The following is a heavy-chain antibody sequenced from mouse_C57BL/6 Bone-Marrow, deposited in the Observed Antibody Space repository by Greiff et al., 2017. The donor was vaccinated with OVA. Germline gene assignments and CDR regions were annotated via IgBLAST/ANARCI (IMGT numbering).Heavy chain of an antibody. CDR2: INPNNGGT. Sequence: EVQLQQSGPELVKPGASVKISCKASGYTFTDYYMNWVKQSHGKSLEWIGDINPNNGGTSYNQKFKGKATLTVDKSSSTAYMELRSLTSEDSAVYYCSIHYDGQRRFAYWGQGTLVTVSA. CDR3: SIHYDGQRRFAY. D-gene: IGHD2-3*01. J-gene: IGHJ3*01. CDR1: GYTFTDYY. V-gene: IGHV1-26*01.